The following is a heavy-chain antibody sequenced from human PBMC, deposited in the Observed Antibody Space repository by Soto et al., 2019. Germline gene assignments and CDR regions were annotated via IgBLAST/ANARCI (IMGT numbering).Heavy chain of an antibody. CDR2: IIPIFGTA. Sequence: QVQLVQSGAEVKKPGSSVKVSCKASGGTFSSYAISWVRQAPGQGLEWMGGIIPIFGTANYAQKFQGRGTITADKSTSTAYMELSSLRSEDTAVYYCARMGMGGPRYYYYGMDVWGQGTTVTVSS. CDR3: ARMGMGGPRYYYYGMDV. J-gene: IGHJ6*02. V-gene: IGHV1-69*06. D-gene: IGHD3-16*01. CDR1: GGTFSSYA.